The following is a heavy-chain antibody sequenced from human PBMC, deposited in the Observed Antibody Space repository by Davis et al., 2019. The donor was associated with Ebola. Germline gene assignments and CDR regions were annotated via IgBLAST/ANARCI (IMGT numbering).Heavy chain of an antibody. CDR2: IYSGGST. Sequence: GGSLRLSCAASGFTVSSNYMSWVRQAPGKGLEWVSVIYSGGSTYYADSAKGRFTISRDDSKNTLYLQMNSLRAEDTAVYYCARDSDYGYYHGMDVWGQGTTVTVSS. D-gene: IGHD4-17*01. J-gene: IGHJ6*02. V-gene: IGHV3-53*01. CDR3: ARDSDYGYYHGMDV. CDR1: GFTVSSNY.